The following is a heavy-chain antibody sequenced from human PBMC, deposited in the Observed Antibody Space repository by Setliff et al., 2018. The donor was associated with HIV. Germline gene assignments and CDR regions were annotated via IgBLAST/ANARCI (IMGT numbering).Heavy chain of an antibody. Sequence: WASVKVSCKASGYTFTSYDIHWVRQATGQGLEWMGWMNPYTGNAGFAQKFQDRVAMSRNTSISTTYMELSSLRSEDTAVYYCARGFMSIRVLTPFDYWGQGTLVTVSS. D-gene: IGHD2-8*01. J-gene: IGHJ4*02. V-gene: IGHV1-8*02. CDR1: GYTFTSYD. CDR3: ARGFMSIRVLTPFDY. CDR2: MNPYTGNA.